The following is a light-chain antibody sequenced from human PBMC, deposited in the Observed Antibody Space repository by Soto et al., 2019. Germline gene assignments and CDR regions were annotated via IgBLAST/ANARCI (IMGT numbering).Light chain of an antibody. V-gene: IGKV3-20*01. J-gene: IGKJ3*01. Sequence: EIVLTQSPGTLSLSPGERATLSCRASQSVSSNYLTWYQQKPGQAPRLLIYGASSRATGIPDRFSGSGSGTDVPLTISRLEPEDFAVYYCQQYGSSPFTFGPGTKVDIK. CDR1: QSVSSNY. CDR3: QQYGSSPFT. CDR2: GAS.